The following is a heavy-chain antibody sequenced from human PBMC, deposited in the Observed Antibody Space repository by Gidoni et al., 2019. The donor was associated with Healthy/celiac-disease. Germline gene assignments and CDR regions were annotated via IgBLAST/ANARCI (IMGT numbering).Heavy chain of an antibody. J-gene: IGHJ4*02. D-gene: IGHD4-17*01. Sequence: QVQLVQAGAEVKKPGASVKGSCKASGYTFTSYARHWVRQAPGQSLEWMGWLNAGNGKTKYSQTFQGRVTITRYTSASTAYMEMSSLRSEETAVYYWARDFAVTTFDYWGQGTLVTVSS. CDR2: LNAGNGKT. CDR1: GYTFTSYA. CDR3: ARDFAVTTFDY. V-gene: IGHV1-3*01.